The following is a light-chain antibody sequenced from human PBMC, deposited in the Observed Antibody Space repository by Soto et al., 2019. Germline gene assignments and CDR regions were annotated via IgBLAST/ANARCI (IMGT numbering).Light chain of an antibody. Sequence: DIQLTQSPSFLSASEGDRVTITCRTSQDISSYLAWYQQKPGKAPQLLISAASTLQSGVPSRFSGSGSGTEFTLTISSLQPEDFATYYCQQLKNYPLSFGGGTKVEI. CDR1: QDISSY. CDR3: QQLKNYPLS. V-gene: IGKV1-9*01. CDR2: AAS. J-gene: IGKJ4*01.